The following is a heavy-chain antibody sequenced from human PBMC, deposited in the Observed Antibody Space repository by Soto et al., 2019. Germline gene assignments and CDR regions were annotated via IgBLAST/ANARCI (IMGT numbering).Heavy chain of an antibody. D-gene: IGHD4-17*01. Sequence: QVRLEESGPGLVKPSETLSLICSVSGGSVSNANYFWNWIRHHPENGLEWIGYIYYSGSTRYNPSFKSRVTLSIDTSKNQFSLSLNSVTVADTAVYFCARDADYGGSRGGMDVWGRGTTVTVSS. J-gene: IGHJ6*02. CDR3: ARDADYGGSRGGMDV. CDR2: IYYSGST. CDR1: GGSVSNANYF. V-gene: IGHV4-31*03.